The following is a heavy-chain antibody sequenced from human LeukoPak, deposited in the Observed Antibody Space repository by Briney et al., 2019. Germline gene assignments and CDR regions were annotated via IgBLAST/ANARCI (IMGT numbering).Heavy chain of an antibody. Sequence: SETLSLTCTVSGGSISSYYWSWIRQPPGKGLEWIGYIYYSGSTNYNPSLKSRVTISVDTSKNQFSLKLGSVTAADTAVYYCARDQGRWLQLFDYWGQGTLVTVSS. D-gene: IGHD5-24*01. CDR3: ARDQGRWLQLFDY. CDR1: GGSISSYY. V-gene: IGHV4-59*01. CDR2: IYYSGST. J-gene: IGHJ4*02.